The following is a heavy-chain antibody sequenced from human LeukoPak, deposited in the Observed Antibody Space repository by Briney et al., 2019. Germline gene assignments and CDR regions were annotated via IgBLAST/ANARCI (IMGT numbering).Heavy chain of an antibody. J-gene: IGHJ4*02. D-gene: IGHD6-19*01. CDR1: GFTFNSFV. V-gene: IGHV3-23*01. CDR2: ISVNGGA. Sequence: GGSLRLSCGASGFTFNSFVMGWVRQAPGKGLEWISSISVNGGASYADSVKGRFTISRDNSKNVLYLQMTSLGADDTAVYYCAKVVPPRGGRSGWYETNDYWGQGTLVTVSS. CDR3: AKVVPPRGGRSGWYETNDY.